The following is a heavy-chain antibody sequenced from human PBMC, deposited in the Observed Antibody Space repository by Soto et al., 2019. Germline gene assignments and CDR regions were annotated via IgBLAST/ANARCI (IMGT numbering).Heavy chain of an antibody. CDR2: ISSSSSTI. Sequence: GGSLRLSCAASGFTFSSYSMNWVSQAPGKGLEWVSYISSSSSTIYYAYSVKGRFTISRDNAKNSLYLQMNSLRDEDSAVYYCAISKSGYNYYGSGSYYDYWGQGTLVTVSS. V-gene: IGHV3-48*02. D-gene: IGHD3-10*01. J-gene: IGHJ4*02. CDR3: AISKSGYNYYGSGSYYDY. CDR1: GFTFSSYS.